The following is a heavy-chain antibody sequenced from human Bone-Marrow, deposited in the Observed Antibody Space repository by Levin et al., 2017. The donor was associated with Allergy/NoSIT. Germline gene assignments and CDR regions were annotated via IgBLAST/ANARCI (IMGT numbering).Heavy chain of an antibody. J-gene: IGHJ6*03. CDR3: AKDGWFRDNSFYMDV. Sequence: GESLKISCAASGFTFSNYGMHWVRQAPGKGLEWVAVIIHDGSNKNYADSVKGRFTISRDNSKNTLSLQMNSLRPEDTAVYYCAKDGWFRDNSFYMDVWGQGTTVTVSS. CDR1: GFTFSNYG. D-gene: IGHD3-10*01. V-gene: IGHV3-30*18. CDR2: IIHDGSNK.